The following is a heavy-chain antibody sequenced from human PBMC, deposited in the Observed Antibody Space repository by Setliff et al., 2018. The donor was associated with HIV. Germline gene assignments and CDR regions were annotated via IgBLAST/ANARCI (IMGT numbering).Heavy chain of an antibody. CDR1: GFTFRSYA. Sequence: GGSLRLSCAASGFTFRSYAMHWVRQAPGKGLEWVAVISNDGSNEYYADSVKGRFTISRDNSKNTLWLQMNSLRAEDTAVYYCARVGLGYRGVYYMDVWGKGTTVTVSS. V-gene: IGHV3-30*01. CDR2: ISNDGSNE. CDR3: ARVGLGYRGVYYMDV. J-gene: IGHJ6*03. D-gene: IGHD5-12*01.